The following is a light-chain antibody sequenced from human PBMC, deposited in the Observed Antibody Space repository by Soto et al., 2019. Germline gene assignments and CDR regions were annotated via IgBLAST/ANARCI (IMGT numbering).Light chain of an antibody. CDR1: SSGVGAYDF. CDR3: SSYTTSSTRV. V-gene: IGLV2-14*03. J-gene: IGLJ1*01. CDR2: EVS. Sequence: QSVLAQPASVSGSPGQSITISCTGTSSGVGAYDFVSWYQQHPDKAPKLMIYEVSNRPSGVSYRFSGSKSVNTATLTISGLQAEDEADYYCSSYTTSSTRVFGTGTKLTVL.